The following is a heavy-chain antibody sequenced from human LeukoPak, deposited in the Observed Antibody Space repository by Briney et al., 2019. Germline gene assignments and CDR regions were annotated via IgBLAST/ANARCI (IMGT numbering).Heavy chain of an antibody. D-gene: IGHD1-26*01. Sequence: QSRGSLRLSCAASGFSFSSYWMSWVRQAPGKGLEWVANIKEDGSDKNYVDSVKGRFTISRDNAKNSLYLQMNTLRAEDTAVYYCGRSGIVTTAVPFWGQGTLVTVSS. CDR2: IKEDGSDK. CDR3: GRSGIVTTAVPF. J-gene: IGHJ4*02. V-gene: IGHV3-7*01. CDR1: GFSFSSYW.